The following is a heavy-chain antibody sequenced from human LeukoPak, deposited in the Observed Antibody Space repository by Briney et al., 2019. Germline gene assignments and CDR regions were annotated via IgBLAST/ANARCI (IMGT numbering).Heavy chain of an antibody. Sequence: GGSLRLSCTASGFTFGDYAMSWFRPAPGKGLEWVGFIRSKAYGGTTEYAASVKGRFTISRDDSKSIAYLQMNSLKTEDTAVYYCTRAVRVWFGERRYYFDYWGQGTLVTVSS. CDR1: GFTFGDYA. CDR2: IRSKAYGGTT. V-gene: IGHV3-49*03. J-gene: IGHJ4*02. CDR3: TRAVRVWFGERRYYFDY. D-gene: IGHD3-10*01.